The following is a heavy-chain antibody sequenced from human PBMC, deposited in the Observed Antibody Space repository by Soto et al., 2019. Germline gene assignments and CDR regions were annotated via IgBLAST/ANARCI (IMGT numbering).Heavy chain of an antibody. CDR1: GYTFTSYA. Sequence: ASVKVSCKASGYTFTSYAMHWVRQAPGQRLEWMGWINAGNGNTKYSQKFQGRVTITRDTSASTAYMELSSLRSEDTAVYYCARDTDFWSGYYQYNWFDPWGQGTLVTVSS. J-gene: IGHJ5*02. CDR3: ARDTDFWSGYYQYNWFDP. CDR2: INAGNGNT. V-gene: IGHV1-3*01. D-gene: IGHD3-3*01.